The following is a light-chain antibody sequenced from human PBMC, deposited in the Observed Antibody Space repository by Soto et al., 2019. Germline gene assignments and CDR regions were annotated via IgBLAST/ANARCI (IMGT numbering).Light chain of an antibody. J-gene: IGKJ5*01. V-gene: IGKV3-20*01. CDR3: QQYGTSPIT. CDR1: QSISSSF. Sequence: EIVLTQSPGILSLSPGERASLSCGASQSISSSFLAWYQQKTGQAPRLLIYGASSRATGIPDRFSGTGSETDFTLTITGLETAEFAVYYCQQYGTSPITFGQGTRLEN. CDR2: GAS.